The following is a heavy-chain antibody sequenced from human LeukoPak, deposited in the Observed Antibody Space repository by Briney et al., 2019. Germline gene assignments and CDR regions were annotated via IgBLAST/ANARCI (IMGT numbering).Heavy chain of an antibody. D-gene: IGHD5-24*01. CDR2: VNPAGISK. V-gene: IGHV3-7*01. J-gene: IGHJ4*02. CDR3: TRERWLQPDY. Sequence: QAGGSLRLSCAASGFTFTNYWMNWVRQAPGKGLEWVANVNPAGISKYYVDSVKGRFTISRDNVKGSLYLEMNSLRVEDTAVYYCTRERWLQPDYWGQGTLVAVSS. CDR1: GFTFTNYW.